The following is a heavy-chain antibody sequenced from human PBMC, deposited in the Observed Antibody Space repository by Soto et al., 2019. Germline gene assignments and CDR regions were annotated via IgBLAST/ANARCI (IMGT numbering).Heavy chain of an antibody. Sequence: QVQLVQSGAEVKKPGASVKVSCKASGYTFTSYAMHWVRQAPGQRLEWMGWINAGNGNTKYSQKFQGRVTITRDTSASTAYMELSSLRSEDTSVYYCARGASGYSSCWFDYWGQGTLVTVAS. CDR3: ARGASGYSSCWFDY. CDR2: INAGNGNT. J-gene: IGHJ4*02. CDR1: GYTFTSYA. V-gene: IGHV1-3*01. D-gene: IGHD6-13*01.